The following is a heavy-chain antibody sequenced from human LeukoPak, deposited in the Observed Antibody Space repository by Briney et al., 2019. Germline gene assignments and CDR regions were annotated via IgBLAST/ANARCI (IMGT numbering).Heavy chain of an antibody. CDR3: ARERDCSGTGCYIDH. Sequence: SQTLSLTCTVSGGSISSGGYYWSWIRQPPGKGLEWIGQIRHSGSTNYNPSLKSRVIMSVDTSKSQFSLKLNSVSAADTAVYYCARERDCSGTGCYIDHWGQGTLVTVSS. CDR1: GGSISSGGYY. CDR2: IRHSGST. J-gene: IGHJ4*02. D-gene: IGHD2-15*01. V-gene: IGHV4-30-2*01.